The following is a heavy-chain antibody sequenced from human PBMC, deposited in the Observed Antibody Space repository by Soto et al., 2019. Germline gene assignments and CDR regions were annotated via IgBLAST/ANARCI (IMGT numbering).Heavy chain of an antibody. CDR1: GGIFTNNA. Sequence: QVQVVQSGAEVKKPGSSVKVSCKVSGGIFTNNAISWVRQAPGQGLEWLGGVIPLFDTAYYAQIFRGRLRFSADGATPTAYMELSGLTSADTAVYFCATGGHNDGYNIYHGMDVWGQGTTVTFS. D-gene: IGHD5-18*01. V-gene: IGHV1-69*01. CDR2: VIPLFDTA. J-gene: IGHJ6*02. CDR3: ATGGHNDGYNIYHGMDV.